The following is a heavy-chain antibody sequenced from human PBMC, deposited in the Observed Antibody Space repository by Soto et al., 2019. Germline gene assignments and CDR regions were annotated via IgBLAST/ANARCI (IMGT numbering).Heavy chain of an antibody. J-gene: IGHJ4*02. CDR1: GFAFNNYA. Sequence: GGSLRLACAASGFAFNNYAMSWVRQAPGKGLEWVSSISADVGETLYADSVKGRFTISRDNSHNTLYLQMSSRGGEDTAVFFCAKHNSGRWSSRDYWGQGTPVTVSS. CDR3: AKHNSGRWSSRDY. V-gene: IGHV3-23*01. D-gene: IGHD6-19*01. CDR2: ISADVGET.